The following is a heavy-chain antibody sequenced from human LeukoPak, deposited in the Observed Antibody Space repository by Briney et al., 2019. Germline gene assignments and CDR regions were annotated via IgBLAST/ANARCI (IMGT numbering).Heavy chain of an antibody. V-gene: IGHV3-21*01. CDR3: ARGTRLRQATTAPEAGY. CDR2: ISSSSSYI. CDR1: GFPFSSYS. J-gene: IGHJ4*02. Sequence: KPGGSLRLSCAASGFPFSSYSMNWVRQAPGKGLEWVSSISSSSSYIYYADSVKGRFNISRDNANNSLYLQMNSLRAEDTAVYYCARGTRLRQATTAPEAGYWGQGTLVTVSS. D-gene: IGHD5-12*01.